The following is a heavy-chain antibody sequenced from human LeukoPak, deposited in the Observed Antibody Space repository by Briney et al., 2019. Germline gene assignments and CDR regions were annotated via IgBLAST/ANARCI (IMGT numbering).Heavy chain of an antibody. CDR3: AISLTITDFDY. Sequence: SETLSLTCAVYGGSFSGYYWSWIRQPPGKGLEWIGEINHSGSTNYNPSLKSRVTISVDTSKNQFSLKLSSVTAADTAVYYCAISLTITDFDYWGQGTLVTVSS. J-gene: IGHJ4*02. V-gene: IGHV4-34*01. CDR1: GGSFSGYY. CDR2: INHSGST. D-gene: IGHD3-9*01.